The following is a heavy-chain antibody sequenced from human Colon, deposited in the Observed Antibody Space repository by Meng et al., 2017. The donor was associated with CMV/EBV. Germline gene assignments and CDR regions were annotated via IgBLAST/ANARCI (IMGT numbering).Heavy chain of an antibody. J-gene: IGHJ4*02. CDR1: GFTVSSDV. V-gene: IGHV3-74*01. CDR3: TRGIHSGTYHYDL. CDR2: ISPDGSTT. D-gene: IGHD1-26*01. Sequence: AAAGFTVSSDVIHWGRQGPGEGLVWVSRISPDGSTTHYADSVKDRFTISRDNAKNTLILQMNSLRAEDTAVYYCTRGIHSGTYHYDLWGLGSLVTVSS.